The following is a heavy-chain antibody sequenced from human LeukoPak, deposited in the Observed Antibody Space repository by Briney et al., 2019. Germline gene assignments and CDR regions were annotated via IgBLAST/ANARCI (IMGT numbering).Heavy chain of an antibody. J-gene: IGHJ3*02. D-gene: IGHD5-18*01. CDR3: AKGRVMGGYSYAPGGAFDI. V-gene: IGHV3-48*01. CDR2: ISSSSSII. CDR1: GFSLGAHS. Sequence: GGSLRLSCAASGFSLGAHSMNWVRQSPGKGLEWVAYISSSSSIIFYPDSVKGRFTISRDNSKNTLYLQMNSLRAEDTAVYYCAKGRVMGGYSYAPGGAFDIWGQGTMVTVSS.